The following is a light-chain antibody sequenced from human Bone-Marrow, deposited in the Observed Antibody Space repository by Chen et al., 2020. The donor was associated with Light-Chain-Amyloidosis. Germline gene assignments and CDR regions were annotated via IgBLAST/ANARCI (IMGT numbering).Light chain of an antibody. Sequence: EIVLTQSPGTLSLSPGEGANLSCRASQTISSNYLTWYQQKFGQAPRPLIYGSSSRATGIPDRFTGSRSGTDFTLTINRLEPEDFAMYYCQQYGTSPLTVGGGTKVEIK. J-gene: IGKJ4*01. CDR1: QTISSNY. V-gene: IGKV3-20*01. CDR2: GSS. CDR3: QQYGTSPLT.